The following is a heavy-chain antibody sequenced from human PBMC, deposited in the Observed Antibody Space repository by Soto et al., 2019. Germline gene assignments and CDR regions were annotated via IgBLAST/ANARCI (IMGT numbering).Heavy chain of an antibody. V-gene: IGHV6-1*01. CDR1: GDSVSSNSAA. J-gene: IGHJ6*02. CDR2: TYYRSKWYN. CDR3: ARGPVAVAEFYYYYYGMDV. Sequence: RSQTLSLTCAISGDSVSSNSAAWNWIRQSPSRGLEWLGRTYYRSKWYNDYAVSVKSRITINPDTSKNQFSLQLDSVTPEDTAVYCCARGPVAVAEFYYYYYGMDVWGQGTTVTVSS. D-gene: IGHD6-19*01.